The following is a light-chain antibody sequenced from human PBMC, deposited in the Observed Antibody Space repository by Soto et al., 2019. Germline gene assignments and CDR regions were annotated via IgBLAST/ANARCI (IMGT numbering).Light chain of an antibody. CDR1: SGHSSYA. Sequence: QLVLTQSPSASASLGASVKLTCTLSSGHSSYAIAWHQQQPEKGPRYFMKLNSDGSHSEGDGIPDRFSGSSSGAERYLTISSLQSEDEADYYCQTWGTGIQVFGTGTKLTVL. CDR3: QTWGTGIQV. CDR2: LNSDGSH. V-gene: IGLV4-69*01. J-gene: IGLJ1*01.